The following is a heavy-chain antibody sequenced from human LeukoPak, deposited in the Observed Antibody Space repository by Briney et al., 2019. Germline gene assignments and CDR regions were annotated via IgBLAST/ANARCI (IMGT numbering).Heavy chain of an antibody. CDR2: ISSNGNTI. J-gene: IGHJ5*02. D-gene: IGHD6-25*01. CDR3: ARDVSGLDP. V-gene: IGHV3-11*01. CDR1: GFTFSDYY. Sequence: GGSLRLSCAASGFTFSDYYMTWIRQAPGKGLEWISYISSNGNTIYYADSVKGRFTISRDNAKNSLYLQMSSLRAEDTVVYYCARDVSGLDPWGQGTLVTVSS.